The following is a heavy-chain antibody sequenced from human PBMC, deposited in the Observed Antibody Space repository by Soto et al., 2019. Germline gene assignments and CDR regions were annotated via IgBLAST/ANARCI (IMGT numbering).Heavy chain of an antibody. CDR2: INHSGST. CDR1: GGSFSGYY. J-gene: IGHJ4*02. D-gene: IGHD3-10*01. V-gene: IGHV4-34*01. Sequence: SETLSLTCAVYGGSFSGYYWSWIRQPPGKGLEWIGEINHSGSTNYNPSLKSRVTISVDTSKNQFSLKLSSVTAADTAVYYCARGVLLWFGESLRPFDYWGQGTLVTVSS. CDR3: ARGVLLWFGESLRPFDY.